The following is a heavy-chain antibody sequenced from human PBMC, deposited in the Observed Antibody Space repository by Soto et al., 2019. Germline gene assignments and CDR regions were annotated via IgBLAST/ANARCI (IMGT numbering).Heavy chain of an antibody. CDR1: GFTFSSYV. Sequence: EVQILESGGGLVQPGGSLRLSCAASGFTFSSYVMNWVRQAPGKGLEWVSGISGSGGSTYYADSVKGRFTISRDNSKNTLYLQMNSLRAEDTAVYYCAKGGWGYYGMDVWGQGTTVTVSS. CDR3: AKGGWGYYGMDV. D-gene: IGHD3-10*01. J-gene: IGHJ6*02. V-gene: IGHV3-23*01. CDR2: ISGSGGST.